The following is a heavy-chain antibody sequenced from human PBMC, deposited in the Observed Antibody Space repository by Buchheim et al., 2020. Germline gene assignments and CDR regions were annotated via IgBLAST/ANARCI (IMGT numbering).Heavy chain of an antibody. D-gene: IGHD3-3*02. V-gene: IGHV3-30-3*01. CDR3: TRDLSMKYSIDY. CDR1: GFTFRCYA. J-gene: IGHJ4*02. CDR2: ISFDGNHI. Sequence: QVHLVESGGGVVQPGTSLRLSCAASGFTFRCYAIHWVRQAPGKGLEWVAFISFDGNHIYYANSVKGRFTISRDNSRNTVSLQMNTLRREDTAMYYCTRDLSMKYSIDYWGQGT.